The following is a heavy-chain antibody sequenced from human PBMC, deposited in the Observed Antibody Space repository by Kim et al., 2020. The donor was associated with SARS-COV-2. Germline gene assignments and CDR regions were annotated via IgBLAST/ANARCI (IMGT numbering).Heavy chain of an antibody. V-gene: IGHV3-48*02. J-gene: IGHJ5*02. D-gene: IGHD2-21*01. Sequence: IYYADSVKHRLTISRDNAKNSLYLQMGSLRDEDTAVYYCARDRNSQNWFDPWGQGTLVTVSS. CDR2: I. CDR3: ARDRNSQNWFDP.